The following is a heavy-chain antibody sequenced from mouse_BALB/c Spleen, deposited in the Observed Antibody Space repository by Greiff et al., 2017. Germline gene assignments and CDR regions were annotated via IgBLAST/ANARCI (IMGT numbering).Heavy chain of an antibody. CDR1: GYSITSDYA. Sequence: EVKLQESGPGLVKPSQSLSLTCTVTGYSITSDYAWTWIRQFPGNKLEWMGYISYSGSTSYNPSLKSRISITRDTSKNQFFLQLNSVTTEDTATYYCARSRITTVVAPYAMDYWGQGTSVTVSS. J-gene: IGHJ4*01. D-gene: IGHD1-1*01. V-gene: IGHV3-2*02. CDR2: ISYSGST. CDR3: ARSRITTVVAPYAMDY.